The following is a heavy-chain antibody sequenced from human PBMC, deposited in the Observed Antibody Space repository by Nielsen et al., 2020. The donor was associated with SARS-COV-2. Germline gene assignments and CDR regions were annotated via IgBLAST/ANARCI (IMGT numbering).Heavy chain of an antibody. Sequence: SETLSLTCTVSGGSISSGGYYWSWIRQHPGKGLEWIGYIYYSGSTYYNPSLKSRVSISVDTSNNQFSLKLSSVTAADTAVYYCARKRDYGGYDFLGQGTLVTVTS. D-gene: IGHD4-23*01. CDR2: IYYSGST. V-gene: IGHV4-31*03. J-gene: IGHJ4*02. CDR1: GGSISSGGYY. CDR3: ARKRDYGGYDF.